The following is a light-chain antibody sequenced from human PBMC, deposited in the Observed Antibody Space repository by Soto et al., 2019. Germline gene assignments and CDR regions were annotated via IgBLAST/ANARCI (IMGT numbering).Light chain of an antibody. V-gene: IGKV3-15*01. CDR3: QQYENWPWT. CDR2: SAS. CDR1: QSISDT. Sequence: EIVMTQSPATLSVSPGGRATLSCRTSQSISDTLAWYQRKPGQAPRLLIYSASRRATGFPARFSGSGSGTDFTLTISSLQSEDFAVYYCQQYENWPWTFGQGTKVEIK. J-gene: IGKJ1*01.